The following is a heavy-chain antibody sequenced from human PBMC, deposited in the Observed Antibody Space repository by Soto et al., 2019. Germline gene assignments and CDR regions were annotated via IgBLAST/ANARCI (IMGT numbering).Heavy chain of an antibody. D-gene: IGHD3-3*01. Sequence: PSETLSLTCAVYGGSFTDYYCSWIRHPPGKELEWIGEINHSGSTNYNPSLKSRVTISVDTSKNQFSMMLSAVTAADAAVYDCERDLEFDFWSGYYTDYYYMDVWGKGTTVTGYS. J-gene: IGHJ6*03. CDR1: GGSFTDYY. V-gene: IGHV4-34*01. CDR3: ERDLEFDFWSGYYTDYYYMDV. CDR2: INHSGST.